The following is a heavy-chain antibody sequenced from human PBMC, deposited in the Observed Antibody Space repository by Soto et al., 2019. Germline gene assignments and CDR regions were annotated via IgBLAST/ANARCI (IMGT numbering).Heavy chain of an antibody. CDR3: ARIPKYSSGWYYFDY. Sequence: SGPTLVNPTQTPTLTCTFSGFSLSTSGMGVSWIRQPPGKALEWLARIDWDDDRYYSTSLKTRLTISKDTSKNQVVLTMTNMDPVDAATYYCARIPKYSSGWYYFDYWGHGTLVTVSS. CDR1: GFSLSTSGMG. V-gene: IGHV2-70*11. CDR2: IDWDDDR. J-gene: IGHJ4*01. D-gene: IGHD6-19*01.